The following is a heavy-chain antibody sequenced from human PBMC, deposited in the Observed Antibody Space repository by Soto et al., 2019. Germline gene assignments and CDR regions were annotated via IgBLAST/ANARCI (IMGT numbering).Heavy chain of an antibody. Sequence: QVQLVQSGAEVKKPGSSVKVSCKPSGGTFSRYAISWVRQAPGQGLEWMGGIIPIFGTANYAQTFQGRVTITADDSTRTAYMELSSLRSEDTDVDYCARSHYYDVWSGDSYCDYWGQGSLVTVAS. V-gene: IGHV1-69*01. CDR3: ARSHYYDVWSGDSYCDY. J-gene: IGHJ4*02. D-gene: IGHD3-3*01. CDR2: IIPIFGTA. CDR1: GGTFSRYA.